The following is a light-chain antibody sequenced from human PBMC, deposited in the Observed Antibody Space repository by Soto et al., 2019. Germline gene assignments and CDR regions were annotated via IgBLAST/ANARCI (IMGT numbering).Light chain of an antibody. Sequence: QSALTQPASVSGSPGQSITISCTGTSSDVGGYNYVSWYQQHPGKAPKLMIYDVSNRPSGVSNRFSGSKSGNTASLTISGLXXXXEADYYCSSYTSSSTYVFGTGTKLT. CDR2: DVS. V-gene: IGLV2-14*01. CDR1: SSDVGGYNY. CDR3: SSYTSSSTYV. J-gene: IGLJ1*01.